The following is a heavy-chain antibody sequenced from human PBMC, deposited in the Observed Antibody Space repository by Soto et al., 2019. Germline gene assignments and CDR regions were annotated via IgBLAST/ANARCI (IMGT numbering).Heavy chain of an antibody. CDR2: FIPMFGSA. CDR3: AREDDTTGHYSWFDP. J-gene: IGHJ5*02. CDR1: GNTFDSFT. Sequence: SVKVSCKPSGNTFDSFTFNWVRQAPGQGLEWMGGFIPMFGSASIAQRFQGRVRITGDASTGTGFMELSDLRSEDSAIYYCAREDDTTGHYSWFDPWGPGTLVTVSS. D-gene: IGHD3-9*01. V-gene: IGHV1-69*13.